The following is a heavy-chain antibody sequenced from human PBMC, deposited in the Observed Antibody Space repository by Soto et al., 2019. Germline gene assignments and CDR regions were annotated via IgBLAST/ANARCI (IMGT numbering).Heavy chain of an antibody. CDR3: AVETSGYSYGHAWFDP. Sequence: ASVKVSCKASGYTFTSYYMHWVRQAPGQGLEWMGIINPSGGSTSYAQKFQGRVTMTRDTSTSTVYMELSSLRSEDTAVYYCAVETSGYSYGHAWFDPWGQGTLVTVSS. D-gene: IGHD5-18*01. V-gene: IGHV1-46*01. CDR2: INPSGGST. CDR1: GYTFTSYY. J-gene: IGHJ5*02.